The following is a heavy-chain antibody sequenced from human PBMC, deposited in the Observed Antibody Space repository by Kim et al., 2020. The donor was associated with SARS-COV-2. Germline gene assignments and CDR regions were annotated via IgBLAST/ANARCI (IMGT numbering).Heavy chain of an antibody. CDR2: ISYDGSNK. V-gene: IGHV3-30*18. Sequence: GGSLRLSCAASGFTFSSYGMHWVRQAPGKGLEWVAVISYDGSNKYYADSVKGRFTISRDNSKNTLYLQMNSLRAEDTAVYYCAKGEGYCLDYGGQGTLVTVSS. CDR3: AKGEGYCLDY. J-gene: IGHJ4*02. D-gene: IGHD1-26*01. CDR1: GFTFSSYG.